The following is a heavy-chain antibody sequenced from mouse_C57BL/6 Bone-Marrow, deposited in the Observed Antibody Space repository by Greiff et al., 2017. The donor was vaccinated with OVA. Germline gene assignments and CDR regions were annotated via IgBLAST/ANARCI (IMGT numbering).Heavy chain of an antibody. D-gene: IGHD1-1*01. CDR3: ARGGPYYYCSNWFAY. J-gene: IGHJ3*01. CDR2: IYPGDGDT. V-gene: IGHV1-82*01. Sequence: QVQLQQSGPELVKPGASVKISCKASGYAFSSSWMNWVKQRPGKGLEWIGRIYPGDGDTNYNGKFKGKATLTADKSSSTAYMQLSSLTSEDSAVYFCARGGPYYYCSNWFAYWGQGTLVTVSA. CDR1: GYAFSSSW.